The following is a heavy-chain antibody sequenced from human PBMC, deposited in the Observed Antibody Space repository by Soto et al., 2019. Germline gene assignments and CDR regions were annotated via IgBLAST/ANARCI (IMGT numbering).Heavy chain of an antibody. CDR2: INPTGGGT. D-gene: IGHD2-2*01. V-gene: IGHV1-46*01. CDR1: GYIFTSHY. J-gene: IGHJ5*02. Sequence: GSVKVSCKASGYIFTSHYIHWVRQSPVQGLAWMGIINPTGGGTSYAQKFQGRVTMTRDTSTSTVYMELSSLRPEDTAVYYFARCKYQLLYWFDPWGQRTLVTVSS. CDR3: ARCKYQLLYWFDP.